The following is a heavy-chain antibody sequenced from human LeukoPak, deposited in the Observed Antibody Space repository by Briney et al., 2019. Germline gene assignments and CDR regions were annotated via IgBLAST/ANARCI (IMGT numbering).Heavy chain of an antibody. V-gene: IGHV3-21*01. Sequence: GGSLRLSCAASGFTFSNYNMDWVRQAPGKGLEWVPSISRSSIYIYYADSMKGRFTISRDNAKNSLYLQMNSLRGEDTAVYYCARAPYSSSWYGNFDYWGQGTLVTVSS. J-gene: IGHJ4*02. CDR2: ISRSSIYI. D-gene: IGHD6-13*01. CDR3: ARAPYSSSWYGNFDY. CDR1: GFTFSNYN.